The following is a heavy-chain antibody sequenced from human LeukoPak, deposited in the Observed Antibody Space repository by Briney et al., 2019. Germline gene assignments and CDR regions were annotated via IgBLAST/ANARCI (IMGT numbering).Heavy chain of an antibody. CDR3: ARAAEFNWYFDL. CDR2: IFPSGGEI. D-gene: IGHD3-10*01. Sequence: GGSLRLSCAASGFTFSTFAMIWVRQPPGKGLEWVSSIFPSGGEIHYADSVRGRFTISRDNSKSTLSLQMNSLRAEDTAVYYCARAAEFNWYFDLWGRGTLVTVSS. J-gene: IGHJ2*01. CDR1: GFTFSTFA. V-gene: IGHV3-23*01.